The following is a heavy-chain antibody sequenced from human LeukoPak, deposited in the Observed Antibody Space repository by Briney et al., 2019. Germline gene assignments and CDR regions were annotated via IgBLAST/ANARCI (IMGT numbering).Heavy chain of an antibody. Sequence: PGGSLILSCTVSGFTFSNYSMPWVRQAPGKGLELVSIIRGSDGGTHHAGSVQGRFTISRDNSKNILFLQMNSLRGQDTAIYYXARDPNGDYIGAFDMGGPGTMVTVSS. CDR3: ARDPNGDYIGAFDM. CDR2: IRGSDGGT. J-gene: IGHJ3*02. CDR1: GFTFSNYS. D-gene: IGHD4-17*01. V-gene: IGHV3-23*01.